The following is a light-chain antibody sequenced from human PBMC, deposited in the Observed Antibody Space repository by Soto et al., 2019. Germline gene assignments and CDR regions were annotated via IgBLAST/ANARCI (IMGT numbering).Light chain of an antibody. V-gene: IGLV2-14*03. J-gene: IGLJ2*01. CDR2: DVN. CDR1: ASDVGGYDY. CDR3: SSFTARSTIL. Sequence: QSALTQPASVSGSPGQSITISCPGTASDVGGYDYVSWYQHHPGEAPKLMIYDVNNRPSGVSNRFSGSKSGNTASLTISGLQAEDEGDYYCSSFTARSTILFGVGTKVTVL.